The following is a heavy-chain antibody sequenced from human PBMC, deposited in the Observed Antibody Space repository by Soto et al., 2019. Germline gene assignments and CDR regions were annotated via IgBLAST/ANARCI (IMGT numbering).Heavy chain of an antibody. CDR3: ARGAYCGGDCHFYFAY. J-gene: IGHJ4*02. Sequence: GGSLRLSCAASGFTFSNYWMSWVRQAPGEGLEWMANIKQDGSGKNYVDSVRGRFTISRDNAKNSLYLQMDSLRAEDTAVYYCARGAYCGGDCHFYFAYWGQGTLVTVSS. D-gene: IGHD2-21*02. CDR1: GFTFSNYW. V-gene: IGHV3-7*01. CDR2: IKQDGSGK.